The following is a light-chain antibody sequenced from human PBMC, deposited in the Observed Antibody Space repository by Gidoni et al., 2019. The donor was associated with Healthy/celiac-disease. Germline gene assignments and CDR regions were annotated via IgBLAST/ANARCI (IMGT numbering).Light chain of an antibody. CDR3: QQYDNLPLSIT. CDR2: DAS. Sequence: DIQMTQSPSSLSASVGDRVTITCQASQDISNHLNWYQQKPGKAPKLLIYDASNLETGVPSRFSGSGSGTDFTFTISSLQPEDIATYYCQQYDNLPLSITFGQGTRLEIK. J-gene: IGKJ5*01. CDR1: QDISNH. V-gene: IGKV1-33*01.